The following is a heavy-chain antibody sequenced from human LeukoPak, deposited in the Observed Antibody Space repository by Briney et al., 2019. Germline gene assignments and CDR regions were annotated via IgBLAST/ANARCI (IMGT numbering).Heavy chain of an antibody. D-gene: IGHD2-2*01. Sequence: GASVKVSCKASGYTFTSYYMHWVRQAPAQGLEWMGIINPSGGRTAYAQKFQDRLTMTRDTSTTTVYMELSSLRSEDTAMYYCARDPGTPGYCSSTSCPYYMDVWGKGTTVTVSS. CDR3: ARDPGTPGYCSSTSCPYYMDV. CDR2: INPSGGRT. V-gene: IGHV1-46*01. J-gene: IGHJ6*03. CDR1: GYTFTSYY.